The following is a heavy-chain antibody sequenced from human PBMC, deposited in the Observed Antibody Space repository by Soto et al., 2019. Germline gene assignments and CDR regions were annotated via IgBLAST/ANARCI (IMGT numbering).Heavy chain of an antibody. CDR1: GYSISAYY. Sequence: ASVKVSCKASGYSISAYYIHWVRQAPGQGLEWMGWIDPKNGGTVSAQKFQGRLTMTRDTSISTVYMDLSGLTSDDTALYYCGRDDYGIFPYWGQGSLVTVSS. V-gene: IGHV1-2*02. J-gene: IGHJ4*02. CDR2: IDPKNGGT. CDR3: GRDDYGIFPY. D-gene: IGHD3-10*01.